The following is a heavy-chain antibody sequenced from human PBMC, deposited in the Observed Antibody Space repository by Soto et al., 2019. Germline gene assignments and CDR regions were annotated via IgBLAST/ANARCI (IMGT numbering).Heavy chain of an antibody. V-gene: IGHV4-31*03. CDR3: ARGGYITIFGVVYYYYGMDV. Sequence: TLSLTCTVSGGSISSGGYYWSWIRQHPGKGLEWIGYIYYSGSTYYNPSLKSRVTISVDTSKNQFSLKLSSVTAADTAVYYCARGGYITIFGVVYYYYGMDVWGQGTTVTVSS. CDR1: GGSISSGGYY. D-gene: IGHD3-3*01. CDR2: IYYSGST. J-gene: IGHJ6*01.